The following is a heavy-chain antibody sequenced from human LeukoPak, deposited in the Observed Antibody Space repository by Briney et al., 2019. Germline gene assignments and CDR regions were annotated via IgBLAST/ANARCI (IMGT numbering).Heavy chain of an antibody. J-gene: IGHJ6*02. D-gene: IGHD3-22*01. V-gene: IGHV3-30-3*01. CDR3: ARGGDSSGYYYYYYGMDV. Sequence: GGSLRLSCAASGFTFSSYAMHWVRQAPGKGLEWVAVISYDGSNKYYADSVKGRFTISRDNSKNTLYLQMNSLRAEDTAVYYCARGGDSSGYYYYYYGMDVWGQGTTVTVSS. CDR2: ISYDGSNK. CDR1: GFTFSSYA.